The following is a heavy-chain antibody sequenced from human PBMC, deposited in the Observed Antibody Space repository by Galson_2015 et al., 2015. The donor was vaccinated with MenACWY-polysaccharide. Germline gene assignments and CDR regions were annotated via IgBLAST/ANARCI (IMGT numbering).Heavy chain of an antibody. V-gene: IGHV3-7*03. CDR2: IKQDASAK. CDR1: GFTFSTSW. J-gene: IGHJ4*02. CDR3: ARHDSGSYYVY. D-gene: IGHD1-26*01. Sequence: SLRLSCAASGFTFSTSWMSWVRQAPGKGLEWVANIKQDASAKNYVDSVKGRFTISRDNAQNTLHLQMNSLRAEDTAAYYCARHDSGSYYVYWGQGTLVTVSS.